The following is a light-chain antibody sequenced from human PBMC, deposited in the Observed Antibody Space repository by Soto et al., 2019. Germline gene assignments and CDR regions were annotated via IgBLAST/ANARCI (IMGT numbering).Light chain of an antibody. V-gene: IGKV3-20*01. Sequence: EIVLTQSPCTLSVSPGERATLSCRASQSVSRSYLAWYQQKPGQAPRLLIYGASSRATGIPDRFSGSGSGTDFTLTISRLEPEDFAVYYCQQYGSSPPWTFGQGTKVEIK. CDR3: QQYGSSPPWT. CDR1: QSVSRSY. J-gene: IGKJ1*01. CDR2: GAS.